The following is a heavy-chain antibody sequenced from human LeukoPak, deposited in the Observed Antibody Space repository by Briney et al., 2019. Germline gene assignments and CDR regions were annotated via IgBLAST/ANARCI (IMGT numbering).Heavy chain of an antibody. V-gene: IGHV4-61*02. CDR3: ARRSISWFDS. J-gene: IGHJ5*01. CDR1: GGSISSGSYY. CDR2: IYTSGST. Sequence: PSQTLSLTCTVSGGSISSGSYYWSWIRQPAGKGLEWIGRIYTSGSTNYSPSLKSRVTISVDTSKNHFSLKLNSVTAADTAVYYCARRSISWFDSWGRGTLVTVSS.